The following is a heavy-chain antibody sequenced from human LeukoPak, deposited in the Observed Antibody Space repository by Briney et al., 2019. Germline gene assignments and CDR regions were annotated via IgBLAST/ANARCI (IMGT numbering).Heavy chain of an antibody. CDR3: ARDRTSSSRGYYYYYHGMDV. V-gene: IGHV1-18*01. Sequence: ASVKVSCKASGYTFTSYGISWVRQAPGQGLEWMGWISAYNGNTHYAQKLHDRVTMTTDTSTSTAYMELRTLTSDDTAVYYCARDRTSSSRGYYYYYHGMDVWGQGTTVTVSS. CDR1: GYTFTSYG. J-gene: IGHJ6*02. CDR2: ISAYNGNT. D-gene: IGHD6-13*01.